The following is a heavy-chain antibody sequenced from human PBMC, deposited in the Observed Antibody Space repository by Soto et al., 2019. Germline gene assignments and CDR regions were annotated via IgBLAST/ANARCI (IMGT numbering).Heavy chain of an antibody. J-gene: IGHJ6*03. Sequence: GASLKISCKGSGYSFTSHWIGWVRQTHGKGLEWMGIIYPGDSDTRYSPSFQGQVTISADKSISTAYLQWSSLKASDTAMYYCARQTAVYYHMDVWGKGTTVTVSS. CDR2: IYPGDSDT. D-gene: IGHD1-1*01. CDR1: GYSFTSHW. V-gene: IGHV5-51*01. CDR3: ARQTAVYYHMDV.